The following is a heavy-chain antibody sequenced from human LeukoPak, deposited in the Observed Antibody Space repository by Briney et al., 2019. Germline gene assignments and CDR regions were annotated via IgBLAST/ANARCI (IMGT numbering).Heavy chain of an antibody. V-gene: IGHV4-39*02. CDR2: IYYSGST. J-gene: IGHJ4*02. CDR3: ARDSGYDAPLNY. Sequence: SETLSLTCTVSGGSISSSSYYWGWIRQPPGKGLEWIGSIYYSGSTYYNPSLKSRVTISVDTSKNQFSLKLSSVTAADTAVYYCARDSGYDAPLNYWGQGTLVTVSS. CDR1: GGSISSSSYY. D-gene: IGHD5-12*01.